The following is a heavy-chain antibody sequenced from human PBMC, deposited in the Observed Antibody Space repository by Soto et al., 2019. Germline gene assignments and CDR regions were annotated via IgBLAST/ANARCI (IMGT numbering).Heavy chain of an antibody. J-gene: IGHJ1*01. CDR2: IYYSGST. CDR1: GGSISSGDYY. Sequence: SEPLSLTCTVSGGSISSGDYYWSWIRQPPGKGLEWIGYIYYSGSTYYNPSLKSRVTISVDTSKNQYSLKLSSVTAADTALYYCISYDGGPAMIPPARDAEYFQHWGQGTLVTVSS. CDR3: ISYDGGPAMIPPARDAEYFQH. D-gene: IGHD5-12*01. V-gene: IGHV4-30-4*01.